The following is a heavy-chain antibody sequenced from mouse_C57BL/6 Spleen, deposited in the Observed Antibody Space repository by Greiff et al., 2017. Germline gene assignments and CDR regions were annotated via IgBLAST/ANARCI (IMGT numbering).Heavy chain of an antibody. Sequence: EVKLMESGGGLVQPGGSLSLSCAASGFTFTDYYMSWVRQPPGKALEWLGFIRNKANGYTTEYSASVKGRFTISRDNSQSILYLQMNALRAEDSATYYCARWGKLYGSEFDYWGQGTTLTVSS. J-gene: IGHJ2*01. V-gene: IGHV7-3*01. D-gene: IGHD1-1*01. CDR3: ARWGKLYGSEFDY. CDR2: IRNKANGYTT. CDR1: GFTFTDYY.